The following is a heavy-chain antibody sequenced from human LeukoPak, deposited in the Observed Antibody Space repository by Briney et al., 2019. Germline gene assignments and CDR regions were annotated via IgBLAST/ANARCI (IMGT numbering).Heavy chain of an antibody. J-gene: IGHJ1*01. CDR2: ISDSGGTT. CDR1: GFTFSSFA. D-gene: IGHD6-6*01. Sequence: GGSLRLSCAASGFTFSSFAMSWVRQAPGKGLEWVSAISDSGGTTYYADSVKGRFTISRDNSKNTPYLQMSSLRAEDTAVYYCAKFLAVAARDSLYFQHWGQGTLVTVSS. CDR3: AKFLAVAARDSLYFQH. V-gene: IGHV3-23*01.